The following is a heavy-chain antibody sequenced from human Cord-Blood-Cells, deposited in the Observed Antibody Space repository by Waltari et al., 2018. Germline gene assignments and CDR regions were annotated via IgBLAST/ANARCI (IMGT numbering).Heavy chain of an antibody. CDR2: RNPNGGNT. D-gene: IGHD1-26*01. CDR3: ARGYSGSYYYYMDV. Sequence: QVQLVQSGAEVKKPGASVKVSCKASGYTFTSYDINWVRQATGHGLEWMGWRNPNGGNTGYAQKFQGRVTITRNTSIGTAYMGLSSLRAEDTAVYYCARGYSGSYYYYMDVWGKGTTVTVSS. V-gene: IGHV1-8*03. J-gene: IGHJ6*03. CDR1: GYTFTSYD.